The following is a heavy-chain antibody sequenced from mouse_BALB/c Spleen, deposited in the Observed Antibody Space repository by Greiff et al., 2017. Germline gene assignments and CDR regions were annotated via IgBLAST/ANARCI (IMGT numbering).Heavy chain of an antibody. CDR1: GYTFTSYV. V-gene: IGHV1-14*01. J-gene: IGHJ2*01. Sequence: EVKLMESGPELVKPGASVKMSCKASGYTFTSYVMHWVKQKPGQGLEWIGYINPYNDGTKYNEKFKGKATLTSDKSSSTAYMELSSLTSEDSAVYYCATSTMITTTHYFDYWGQGTTLTVSS. D-gene: IGHD2-4*01. CDR2: INPYNDGT. CDR3: ATSTMITTTHYFDY.